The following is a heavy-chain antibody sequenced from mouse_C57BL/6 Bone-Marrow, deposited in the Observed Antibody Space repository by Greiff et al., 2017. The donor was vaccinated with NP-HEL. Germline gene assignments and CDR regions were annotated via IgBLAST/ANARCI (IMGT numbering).Heavy chain of an antibody. D-gene: IGHD2-4*01. CDR2: IYPRSGNT. CDR1: GYTFTSYG. Sequence: VKLVESGAELARPGASVKLSCKASGYTFTSYGISWVKQRTGQGLEWIGEIYPRSGNTYYNEKFKGKATLTADKSSSTAYMELRSLTSEDSAVYFCASPYPVYDYDAWFAYWGQGTLVTVSA. CDR3: ASPYPVYDYDAWFAY. J-gene: IGHJ3*01. V-gene: IGHV1-81*01.